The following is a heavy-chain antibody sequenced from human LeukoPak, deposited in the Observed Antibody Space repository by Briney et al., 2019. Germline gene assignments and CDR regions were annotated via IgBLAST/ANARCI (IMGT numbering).Heavy chain of an antibody. V-gene: IGHV4-59*01. D-gene: IGHD6-19*01. CDR1: GGSISSYY. CDR3: ARTRYSSCWSPTYGMDV. CDR2: IYYSGST. J-gene: IGHJ6*02. Sequence: PSETLSLTCTVSGGSISSYYWSWLRQPPGKGLEGVGYIYYSGSTNYNPSLKSRVTISVDTSKNQFSLKLSSVTAADTAVYYCARTRYSSCWSPTYGMDVWGQGTTVTVSS.